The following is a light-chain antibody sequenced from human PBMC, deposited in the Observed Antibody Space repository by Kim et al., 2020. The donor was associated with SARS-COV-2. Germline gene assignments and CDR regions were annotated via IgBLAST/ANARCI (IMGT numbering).Light chain of an antibody. CDR2: GAS. CDR3: QQYGSSRLT. J-gene: IGKJ4*01. CDR1: QSVSNSY. V-gene: IGKV3-20*01. Sequence: LPGENATLSCRSSQSVSNSYLAWYQQKPGQAPRLLIYGASSRATGIPDRFSGSGSGTDFTLTISRLEPEDFAVYYCQQYGSSRLTFGGGTKVDIK.